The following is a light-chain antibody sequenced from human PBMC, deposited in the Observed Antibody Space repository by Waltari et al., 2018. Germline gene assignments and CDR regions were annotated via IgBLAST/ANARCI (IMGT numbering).Light chain of an antibody. CDR3: QQYNSYSYT. V-gene: IGKV1-5*01. CDR1: QSISSW. CDR2: DAS. Sequence: DIQLTQSPSTLSASVGDRVTITCRASQSISSWLASYQQKPGKATKLLIYDASSLESGVPSRFSGSGSGTEFTLTISSLQPDDFATYYCQQYNSYSYTFGQGTKLEIK. J-gene: IGKJ2*01.